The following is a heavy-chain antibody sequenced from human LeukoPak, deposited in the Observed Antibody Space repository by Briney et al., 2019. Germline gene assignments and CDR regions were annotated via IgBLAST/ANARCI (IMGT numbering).Heavy chain of an antibody. D-gene: IGHD4-17*01. CDR1: GGSFSGYY. Sequence: SETLSLTCAVSGGSFSGYYWSWIRQSPGKGLEWIGETYRSGSSNYNPSLKSRVTISLDTSKNQFSLTLSSVTAADTAVYYCARGGGYGDYSLYYYYYMDVCGKGTTVTISS. J-gene: IGHJ6*03. CDR3: ARGGGYGDYSLYYYYYMDV. V-gene: IGHV4-34*01. CDR2: TYRSGSS.